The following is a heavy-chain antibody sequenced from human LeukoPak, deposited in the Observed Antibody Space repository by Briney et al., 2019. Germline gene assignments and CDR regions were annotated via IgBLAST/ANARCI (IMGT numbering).Heavy chain of an antibody. CDR1: GYTFTTYG. Sequence: GASVKVSCKTSGYTFTTYGILWVRQAPGQGLEWMGWINPNSGGTNYAQKFQGRVTMTRDTPISTAYMELSRLRSDDTAVYYCARAEYYYGSGSYKWFDPWGQGTLVTVSS. J-gene: IGHJ5*02. V-gene: IGHV1-2*02. D-gene: IGHD3-10*01. CDR2: INPNSGGT. CDR3: ARAEYYYGSGSYKWFDP.